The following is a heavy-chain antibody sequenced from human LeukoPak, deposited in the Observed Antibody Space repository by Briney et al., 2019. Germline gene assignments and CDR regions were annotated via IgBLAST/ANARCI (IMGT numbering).Heavy chain of an antibody. V-gene: IGHV3-11*01. Sequence: PGGSLRLSCAASGFTFSDYYMSWIRRAPGKGLEWVSYISSSGSTIYYADSVKGRFTISRDNAKNSLYLQMNSLRAEDTAVYYCARDSDPYSDSYNWFDPWGQGTLVTVSS. J-gene: IGHJ5*02. D-gene: IGHD2-21*01. CDR3: ARDSDPYSDSYNWFDP. CDR1: GFTFSDYY. CDR2: ISSSGSTI.